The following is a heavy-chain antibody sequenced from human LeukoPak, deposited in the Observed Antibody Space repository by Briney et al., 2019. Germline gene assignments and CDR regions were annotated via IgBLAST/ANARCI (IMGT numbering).Heavy chain of an antibody. CDR2: ISSSSSYI. D-gene: IGHD3-10*01. CDR1: GFTFSSYS. Sequence: GGSLRLSCAASGFTFSSYSMNWVRQAPGKGLEWVSSISSSSSYIYYADSVKGRFTISKDNAKNSLYLQMNSVRAEDTAVYYCASYGSGSYPQFDPWGQGTLVTVSS. CDR3: ASYGSGSYPQFDP. J-gene: IGHJ5*02. V-gene: IGHV3-21*01.